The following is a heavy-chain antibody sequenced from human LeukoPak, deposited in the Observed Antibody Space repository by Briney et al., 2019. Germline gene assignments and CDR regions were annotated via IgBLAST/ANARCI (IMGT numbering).Heavy chain of an antibody. Sequence: GGSLRLSCAASGFTFSSYWMHWVRQAPGKGLMRVSRIKSDGSETSYADSVKGRFTISRDNARNTLYLQMNSLRPEDTAIYYCASDRVFYGLDVWGQGTTVTVSS. V-gene: IGHV3-74*01. CDR1: GFTFSSYW. CDR3: ASDRVFYGLDV. J-gene: IGHJ6*02. CDR2: IKSDGSET.